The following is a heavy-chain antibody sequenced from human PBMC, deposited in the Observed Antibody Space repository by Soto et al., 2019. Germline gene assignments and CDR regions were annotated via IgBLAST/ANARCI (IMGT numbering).Heavy chain of an antibody. V-gene: IGHV3-23*01. CDR3: AKYFLTGYSPIDWFDP. CDR2: ISGSGGST. D-gene: IGHD3-9*01. J-gene: IGHJ5*02. CDR1: GFTFSSYA. Sequence: GGSLRLSCAASGFTFSSYAMSWVRQAPGKGLEWVSAISGSGGSTYYADSVKGRFTIPRDNSKNTLYLQMNSLRAEDTAVYYCAKYFLTGYSPIDWFDPWGQGTLVTVSS.